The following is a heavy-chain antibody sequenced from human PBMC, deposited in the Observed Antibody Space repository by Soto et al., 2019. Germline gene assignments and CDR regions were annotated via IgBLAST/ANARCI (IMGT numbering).Heavy chain of an antibody. J-gene: IGHJ4*02. CDR1: GYTLTTYP. CDR2: ITGASGDT. CDR3: ANALRFVDYLLKR. V-gene: IGHV1-3*01. Sequence: QVQLVQSGAEVKKPGASVKLSCKASGYTLTTYPLHWVRQAPGQSLEWMGYITGASGDTRYSQKFHDRVTITRDTSANTAYLELNSLTSEDTAVYYCANALRFVDYLLKRWGQGTLVTVSS. D-gene: IGHD3-9*01.